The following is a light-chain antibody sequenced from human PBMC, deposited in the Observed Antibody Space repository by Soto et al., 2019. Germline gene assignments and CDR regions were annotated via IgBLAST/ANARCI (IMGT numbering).Light chain of an antibody. Sequence: QSTLTQPASVSGSPGQSITISCTGTSSDVGGYNYVSWYQQHPGKAPKLMIYDVSNRPSGVSNRFCGSKSANTASLTMSGLRSEDEADYYCSSLTTSSTSYVFGTETKLTVL. CDR1: SSDVGGYNY. J-gene: IGLJ1*01. CDR3: SSLTTSSTSYV. V-gene: IGLV2-14*01. CDR2: DVS.